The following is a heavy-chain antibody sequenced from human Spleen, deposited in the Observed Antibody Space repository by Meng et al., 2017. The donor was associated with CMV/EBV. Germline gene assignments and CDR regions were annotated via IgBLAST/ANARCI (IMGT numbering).Heavy chain of an antibody. D-gene: IGHD2-15*01. J-gene: IGHJ4*02. CDR3: ARDVVVVGARGRYFDS. CDR2: IITVCSTA. V-gene: IGHV1-69*01. CDR1: GGNFKNNG. Sequence: GGNFKNNGISWVRQAHGQGQEWKGGIITVCSTAEYEKKFQRKVTITADESTTTTYMELSSLRFDDTAVYFCARDVVVVGARGRYFDSWGQGTLVTVSS.